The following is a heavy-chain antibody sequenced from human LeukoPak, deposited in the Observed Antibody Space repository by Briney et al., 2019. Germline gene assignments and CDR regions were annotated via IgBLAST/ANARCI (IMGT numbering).Heavy chain of an antibody. V-gene: IGHV3-15*01. J-gene: IGHJ6*02. D-gene: IGHD2-2*01. Sequence: GGSPRLSCAVSGFTFSNAWMSWVRQAPGKGLEWVGRIKSKTDGGTTDYAAPVKGRFTISRDDSKNTLYLQMNSLKTEDTAVYYCTTGGYCSSTSCYYYYGMDVWGQGTTVTVSS. CDR3: TTGGYCSSTSCYYYYGMDV. CDR1: GFTFSNAW. CDR2: IKSKTDGGTT.